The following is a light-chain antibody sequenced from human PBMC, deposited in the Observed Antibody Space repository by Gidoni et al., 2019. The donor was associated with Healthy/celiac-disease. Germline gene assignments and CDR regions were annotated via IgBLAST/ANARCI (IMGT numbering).Light chain of an antibody. V-gene: IGKV4-1*01. CDR3: QQYYSTPPPWT. Sequence: DIVMTPSPDSLSVSLGERATINCKSSQSVLYSSNNKNYLTWYQQKPGQPPKLLIYWASTRESGVPDRFSGSGSGTDFTLTISSLQAEDVAVYYCQQYYSTPPPWTFGQGTKVEIK. J-gene: IGKJ1*01. CDR1: QSVLYSSNNKNY. CDR2: WAS.